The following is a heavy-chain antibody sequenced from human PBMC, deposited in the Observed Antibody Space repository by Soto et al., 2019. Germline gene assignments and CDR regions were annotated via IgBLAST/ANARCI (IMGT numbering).Heavy chain of an antibody. V-gene: IGHV1-69*13. CDR1: GGTFSSYA. J-gene: IGHJ4*02. D-gene: IGHD3-22*01. CDR2: IIPIFGTA. Sequence: GASVKVSCKASGGTFSSYAISWVRQAPGQGLEWMGGIIPIFGTANYAQKFQGRVTITADESTSTAYMELSSLRSEDTAVYYCARDSTYYYDSSGYYSGNYWGQGTLVTVSS. CDR3: ARDSTYYYDSSGYYSGNY.